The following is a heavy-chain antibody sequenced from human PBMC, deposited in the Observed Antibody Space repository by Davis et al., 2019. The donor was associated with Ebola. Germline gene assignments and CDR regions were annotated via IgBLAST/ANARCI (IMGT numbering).Heavy chain of an antibody. V-gene: IGHV3-30-3*01. CDR1: GFTFSSYA. CDR2: ISYDGSNN. D-gene: IGHD1-1*01. Sequence: GESLKISCAASGFTFSSYAMHWVRQAPGKGLEWVAVISYDGSNNYYADSVKGRFTISRDNSKNTLYLQMNSLRAEDTAVYYCARDRDRNDVYYYYYGMDVWGQGTTVTVSS. J-gene: IGHJ6*02. CDR3: ARDRDRNDVYYYYYGMDV.